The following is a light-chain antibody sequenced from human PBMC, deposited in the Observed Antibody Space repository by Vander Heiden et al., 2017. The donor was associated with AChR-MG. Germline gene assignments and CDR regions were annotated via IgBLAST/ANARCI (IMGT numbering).Light chain of an antibody. CDR2: DVT. CDR3: CSSAGYFTGG. V-gene: IGLV2-11*01. Sequence: HSALTQPRSVSGSPGQSVTISCTGITTDVGGSNSVSWYQQHPGKAPKLIRSDVTKRPSGVPDRVSGSKSGNTDSLTISGLQADDEADYDCCSSAGYFTGGFGGGTTLTVL. J-gene: IGLJ3*02. CDR1: TTDVGGSNS.